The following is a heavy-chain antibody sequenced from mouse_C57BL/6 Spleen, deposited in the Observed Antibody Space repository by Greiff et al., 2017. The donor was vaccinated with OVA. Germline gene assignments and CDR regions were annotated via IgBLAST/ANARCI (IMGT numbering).Heavy chain of an antibody. CDR2: IYPGDGDT. J-gene: IGHJ2*01. Sequence: QVQLQQSGAELVKPGASVKISCKASGYAFSSYWMNWVKQRPGKGLEWIGQIYPGDGDTNYNGKFKGKATLTADKSSSTAYTQRSSLTSEDSAVYCCARGLGRRGGDFDYWGQGTTLTVSS. V-gene: IGHV1-80*01. D-gene: IGHD4-1*01. CDR1: GYAFSSYW. CDR3: ARGLGRRGGDFDY.